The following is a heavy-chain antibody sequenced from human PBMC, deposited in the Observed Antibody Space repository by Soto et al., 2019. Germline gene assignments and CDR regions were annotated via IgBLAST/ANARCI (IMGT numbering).Heavy chain of an antibody. CDR3: ERAAYATGSYYPDY. Sequence: QVQLQESGPGLVKPSQTLSLTCTVSGGSVRRGNYYWSWIRQFPGKGLEWIGYISNSGRTHYNPSLMRRITLLVDTSKNQLFLELRSVTAAATALYYCERAAYATGSYYPDYWGQGTRVTAS. V-gene: IGHV4-31*03. CDR2: ISNSGRT. J-gene: IGHJ4*02. CDR1: GGSVRRGNYY. D-gene: IGHD3-10*01.